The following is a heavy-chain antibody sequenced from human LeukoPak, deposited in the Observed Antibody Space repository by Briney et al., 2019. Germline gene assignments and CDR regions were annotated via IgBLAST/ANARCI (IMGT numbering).Heavy chain of an antibody. CDR1: GYTFTGYD. CDR2: INPDSGVT. D-gene: IGHD6-13*01. Sequence: ASVKVSCKASGYTFTGYDMHWVRQAPGQGLEWMGWINPDSGVTNYAQKFQGRVTMTRDTSISTAYMELSRLRSDDTAVYYCARVRAAAGTDWFDPWGQGTLVTVSS. CDR3: ARVRAAAGTDWFDP. J-gene: IGHJ5*02. V-gene: IGHV1-2*02.